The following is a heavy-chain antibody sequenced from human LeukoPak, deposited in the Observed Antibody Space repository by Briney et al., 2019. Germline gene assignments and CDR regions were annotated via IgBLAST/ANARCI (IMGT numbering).Heavy chain of an antibody. CDR3: ARTGLERPSD. Sequence: ASVKVSCKASGYTFTSYGITWVRQAPGQGREWMGWISVYNGNTNYAQRLQGRVTLTTDTSTSIAYMELRSLRSDDTAVYYCARTGLERPSDWGQGTLVTVSS. J-gene: IGHJ4*02. CDR1: GYTFTSYG. D-gene: IGHD1-1*01. V-gene: IGHV1-18*01. CDR2: ISVYNGNT.